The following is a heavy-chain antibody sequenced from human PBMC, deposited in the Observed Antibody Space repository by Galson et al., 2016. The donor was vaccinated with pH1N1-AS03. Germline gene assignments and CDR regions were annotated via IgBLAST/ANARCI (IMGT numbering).Heavy chain of an antibody. V-gene: IGHV1-69*13. J-gene: IGHJ6*02. CDR2: IITIFGTT. D-gene: IGHD3-16*01. CDR1: GGTFSTYG. Sequence: SVKVSCKASGGTFSTYGISWVRQATGQGLEWMGGIITIFGTTNYAQKFQGRVTITADESTSTAYLDLGSLRSEDTAVYYCAREGVLSDRAFNYYGMDVWGQGTTVSVSS. CDR3: AREGVLSDRAFNYYGMDV.